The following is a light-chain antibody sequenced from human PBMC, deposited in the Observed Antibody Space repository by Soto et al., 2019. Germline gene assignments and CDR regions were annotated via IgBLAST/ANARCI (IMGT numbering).Light chain of an antibody. V-gene: IGKV3-15*01. Sequence: EIEMTQSPATLSVSPGERATLSCRASQSVSTKLAWYKQKPGQAPRLLIYGASTRATGIPARFSGSGSGTEFTLTISSLQSEDFAVYYCQHYNNWPLTFGGGTKVEIK. CDR1: QSVSTK. J-gene: IGKJ4*01. CDR2: GAS. CDR3: QHYNNWPLT.